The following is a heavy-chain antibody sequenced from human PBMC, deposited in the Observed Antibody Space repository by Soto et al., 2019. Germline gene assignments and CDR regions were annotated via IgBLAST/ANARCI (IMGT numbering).Heavy chain of an antibody. CDR3: ARALPLVVRGTLKDV. D-gene: IGHD3-10*01. J-gene: IGHJ6*02. Sequence: QVQLVQSGAEVKKPGASVKVSCKASGYTFTSYGISWVRQAPGQGLEWMGWISAYNGNTNYAQKLQGRVTMTTDTATSTVYMEPKSLSADDTAVYYCARALPLVVRGTLKDVWGQGTTITVS. CDR1: GYTFTSYG. CDR2: ISAYNGNT. V-gene: IGHV1-18*01.